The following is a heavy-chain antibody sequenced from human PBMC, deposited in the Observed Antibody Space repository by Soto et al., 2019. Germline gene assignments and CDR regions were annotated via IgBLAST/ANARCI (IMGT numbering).Heavy chain of an antibody. CDR1: GVTVSSSY. V-gene: IGHV3-53*01. CDR2: IYSGDGT. Sequence: GGSLRLSCAASGVTVSSSYMSWVRQAPGKGLDWVSVIYSGDGTYYADSVKGRFTISRDNPKNTLYLQMNSLRAEDTAVYYCARVSVAGSYFDYWGQGTLVTV. CDR3: ARVSVAGSYFDY. J-gene: IGHJ4*02. D-gene: IGHD6-19*01.